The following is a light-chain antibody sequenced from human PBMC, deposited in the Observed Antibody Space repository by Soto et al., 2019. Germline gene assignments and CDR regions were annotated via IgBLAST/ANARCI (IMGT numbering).Light chain of an antibody. J-gene: IGKJ1*01. CDR2: KAS. Sequence: DIQMTQSPSTLSASIGDRVTITCRANQSISVWLAWYQQKPGKAPKLLIYKASSLESGVPSRFSGSGSGTEFTLTISSLQPDDFATYYCQQYNSYSWTFGQGTKVDI. CDR3: QQYNSYSWT. CDR1: QSISVW. V-gene: IGKV1-5*03.